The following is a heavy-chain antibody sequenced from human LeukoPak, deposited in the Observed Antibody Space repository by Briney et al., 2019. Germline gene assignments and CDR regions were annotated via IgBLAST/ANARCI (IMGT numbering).Heavy chain of an antibody. D-gene: IGHD5-24*01. CDR3: ARDGGRDGYKRWNF. V-gene: IGHV4-39*07. J-gene: IGHJ4*02. Sequence: SESQSLTCTVSGGSLSSSGYYWGWIRQPPGKGLEWIGSIYYSGSTYYNPSLKSRVTISLDTSKNQFSLQLSPVTAADTAVYYCARDGGRDGYKRWNFWGQGTLVTVSS. CDR1: GGSLSSSGYY. CDR2: IYYSGST.